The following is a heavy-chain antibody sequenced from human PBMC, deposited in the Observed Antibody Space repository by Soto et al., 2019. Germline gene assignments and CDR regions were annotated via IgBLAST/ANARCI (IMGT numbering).Heavy chain of an antibody. D-gene: IGHD2-2*01. CDR2: IASSSWNI. J-gene: IGHJ2*01. V-gene: IGHV3-48*02. CDR1: GFTFSGYS. CDR3: ARGPSAAAPLSDWYFDL. Sequence: EVQLVESGGSLVQPGGSLRLSCAASGFTFSGYSMNWVRQVPGKGLEWVSYIASSSWNIYYADTVKGRFTISRDNANNSLSLQMNRLRDEDTAGYYCARGPSAAAPLSDWYFDLWGRGTLVTVSS.